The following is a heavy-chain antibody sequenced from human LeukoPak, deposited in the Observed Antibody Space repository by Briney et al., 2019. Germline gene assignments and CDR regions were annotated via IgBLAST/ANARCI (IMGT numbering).Heavy chain of an antibody. V-gene: IGHV4-39*01. CDR3: ARHTLYDSSVYYEGNFDY. CDR2: IYYSGST. Sequence: SETLSLTCTVSGGSISSSSYYWGWIRQPPGRGLEWIGSIYYSGSTYYNPSLKSRVTISVDTSKNRFSLKLSSVTAADTAVYYCARHTLYDSSVYYEGNFDYWGPGTLVTVSS. CDR1: GGSISSSSYY. D-gene: IGHD3-22*01. J-gene: IGHJ4*02.